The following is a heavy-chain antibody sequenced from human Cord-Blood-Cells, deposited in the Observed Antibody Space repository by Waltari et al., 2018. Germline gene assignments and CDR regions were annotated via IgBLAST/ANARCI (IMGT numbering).Heavy chain of an antibody. CDR2: INAGNGNT. CDR1: GYTFTSYA. CDR3: ARRGVTGGAFDAFDI. J-gene: IGHJ3*02. V-gene: IGHV1-3*01. D-gene: IGHD7-27*01. Sequence: QVQLVQSGAEVKKPGASVKVSCKASGYTFTSYAMHWVRQAPGQRLEWMGWINAGNGNTKYSQKFQGRVTITSDTSASTAYMELSSVRYEDRAVYDCARRGVTGGAFDAFDIWGQGTMVTVSS.